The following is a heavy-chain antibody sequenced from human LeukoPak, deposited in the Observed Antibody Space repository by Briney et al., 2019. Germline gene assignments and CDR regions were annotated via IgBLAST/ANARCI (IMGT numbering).Heavy chain of an antibody. CDR1: GFTFSNYW. Sequence: PGGPLRLSCAASGFTFSNYWMSWVRQAPGKGLEWVANIKQDGSEKYYVDSVKGRFTISRDNAKNSLYLQMNSLRAEDTAVYYCARDRGSGWYRADYFDYWGQGTLVTVSS. CDR3: ARDRGSGWYRADYFDY. V-gene: IGHV3-7*01. J-gene: IGHJ4*02. CDR2: IKQDGSEK. D-gene: IGHD6-19*01.